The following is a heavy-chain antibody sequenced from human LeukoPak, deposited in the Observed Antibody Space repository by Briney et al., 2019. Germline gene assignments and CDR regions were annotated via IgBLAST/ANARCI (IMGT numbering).Heavy chain of an antibody. D-gene: IGHD2-15*01. CDR1: GGSINSYY. J-gene: IGHJ4*02. Sequence: SETLSLTCTVSGGSINSYYWSWMRQPPGKGLEWIGDIYYTGITKYNPSLKSRVTISVDTSKNQFSLKLSSVTAADTAVYYCARYCRDGGCYDYWGQGILVTVSS. CDR3: ARYCRDGGCYDY. CDR2: IYYTGIT. V-gene: IGHV4-59*01.